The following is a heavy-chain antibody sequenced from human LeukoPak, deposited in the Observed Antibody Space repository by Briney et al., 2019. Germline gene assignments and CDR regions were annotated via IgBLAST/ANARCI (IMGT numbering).Heavy chain of an antibody. J-gene: IGHJ4*02. V-gene: IGHV4-59*05. Sequence: SSETLSLTCTVSGGSISSYYWSWIRQPAGKGLEWIGSIYYSGSTYYNPSLKSRVTISVDTSKNQFSLKLSSVTAADTAVYYCARLNQGDYYGSGSYYRGGPFDYWGQGTLVTVSS. CDR2: IYYSGST. CDR1: GGSISSYY. D-gene: IGHD3-10*01. CDR3: ARLNQGDYYGSGSYYRGGPFDY.